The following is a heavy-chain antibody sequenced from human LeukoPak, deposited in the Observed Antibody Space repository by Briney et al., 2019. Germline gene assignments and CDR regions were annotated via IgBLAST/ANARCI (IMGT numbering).Heavy chain of an antibody. CDR1: GFTFSNYW. CDR3: ARWVRGARGTFLFNY. D-gene: IGHD3-10*01. V-gene: IGHV3-74*01. CDR2: INPDGSTT. Sequence: GGSLRLSCAASGFTFSNYWMHWVRQDPGKGLVWVSFINPDGSTTNYADSVKGRFTISRDNSKNTLFLQMNSLRAEDTAIYYGARWVRGARGTFLFNYWGQGTLVTVSS. J-gene: IGHJ4*02.